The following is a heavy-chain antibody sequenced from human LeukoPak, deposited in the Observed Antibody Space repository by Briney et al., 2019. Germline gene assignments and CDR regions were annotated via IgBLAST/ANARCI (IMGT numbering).Heavy chain of an antibody. CDR3: ARAQRKSAFDI. V-gene: IGHV4-34*01. CDR1: GGSFRGYY. CDR2: INHSGST. J-gene: IGHJ3*02. Sequence: PSETLSLTCAVYGGSFRGYYWSWIRQPPGKGLEWIGEINHSGSTNYNPSLKSRVTISVDTSKNQFSLKLSSVTAADTAVYYCARAQRKSAFDIWGQGTMVTVSS.